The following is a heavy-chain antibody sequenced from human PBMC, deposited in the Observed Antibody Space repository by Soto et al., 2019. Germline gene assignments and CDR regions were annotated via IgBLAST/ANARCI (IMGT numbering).Heavy chain of an antibody. CDR1: GFTFSRYG. J-gene: IGHJ6*02. Sequence: EVQLLESGGGLVQPGGSLRLSCTASGFTFSRYGMSWVRQAPGKGLQWVATITGSGDTTYYADSVKGRFTISRDNSKNTLYLQMNSMRVEDTAVYFCALWEPCVSNSSYYGRDVWGQGTTGTVS. CDR2: ITGSGDTT. V-gene: IGHV3-23*01. D-gene: IGHD1-26*01. CDR3: ALWEPCVSNSSYYGRDV.